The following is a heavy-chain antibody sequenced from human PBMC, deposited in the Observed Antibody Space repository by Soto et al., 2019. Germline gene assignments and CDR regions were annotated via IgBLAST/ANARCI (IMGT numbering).Heavy chain of an antibody. J-gene: IGHJ3*01. CDR3: AKDRAPLGVAAIAGGGGAFDA. CDR1: GVTLSSHG. CDR2: ISYDGRNK. D-gene: IGHD3-3*01. V-gene: IGHV3-30*05. Sequence: QIQLVQSGGGGVQPGRSLRLSCAASGVTLSSHGMHWVRQAPGKGLEWVAAISYDGRNKWYMDSLEGRVTVSRDNSESTVFLQVDSLSPEDAAMYFSAKDRAPLGVAAIAGGGGAFDALGQATMVTVSS.